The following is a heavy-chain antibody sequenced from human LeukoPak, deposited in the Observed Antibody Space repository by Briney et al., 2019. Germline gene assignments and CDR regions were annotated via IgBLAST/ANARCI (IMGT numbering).Heavy chain of an antibody. J-gene: IGHJ4*02. CDR2: IYHSGST. CDR1: GYSISSGYY. D-gene: IGHD3-22*01. CDR3: ARYYYDSSGYYFFDY. Sequence: PSETLSLTCAVSGYSISSGYYWGWIRQPPGKGLEWIGSIYHSGSTYYNPSLKSRVTISVDTSKNQSSLKLSSVTAADTAVYYCARYYYDSSGYYFFDYWGQGTLVTVSS. V-gene: IGHV4-38-2*01.